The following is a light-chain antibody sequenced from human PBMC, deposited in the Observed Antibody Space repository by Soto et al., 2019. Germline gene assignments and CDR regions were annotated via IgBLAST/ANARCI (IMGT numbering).Light chain of an antibody. V-gene: IGKV2-30*02. CDR2: KVS. CDR3: FVGSLRVT. J-gene: IGKJ5*01. Sequence: MTQSPLSLPVTLGQPASISCRSSQSLVHSDGRTYLSWFQQRPGQSPRRLIYKVSNRDSGVPDRFSGGGSGTDFTLRISRVEAEDVGVCNCFVGSLRVTFGHGTRLEI. CDR1: QSLVHSDGRTY.